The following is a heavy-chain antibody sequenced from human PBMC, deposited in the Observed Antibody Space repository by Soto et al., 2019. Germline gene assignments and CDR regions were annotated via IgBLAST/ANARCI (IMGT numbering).Heavy chain of an antibody. Sequence: QLQLQESGSGLVKPSQTLSLTCAVSGGSISSCGYSWSWIRQPPGKGLDWIGYIYHSGSTYYNPSLKVRVTISVDRSTNQFSLKLSSVPAADTAVYYCARGQVVAAHNWGQGTLVTVSS. CDR3: ARGQVVAAHN. D-gene: IGHD2-15*01. V-gene: IGHV4-30-2*01. CDR2: IYHSGST. J-gene: IGHJ4*02. CDR1: GGSISSCGYS.